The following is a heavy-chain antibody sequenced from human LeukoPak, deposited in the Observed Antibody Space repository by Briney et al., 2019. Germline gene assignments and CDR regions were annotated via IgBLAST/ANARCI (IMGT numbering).Heavy chain of an antibody. Sequence: GGSLRLSCAASGFTFTSYGIHWVRQAPAKGLEWVALISYDGSNKYYADSVKGRFTISRDNAKNSLYLQMNSLRAEDTAVYYCARELKNYDFWSGYSHFDYWGQGTLVTVSS. D-gene: IGHD3-3*01. CDR2: ISYDGSNK. CDR3: ARELKNYDFWSGYSHFDY. J-gene: IGHJ4*02. CDR1: GFTFTSYG. V-gene: IGHV3-30*03.